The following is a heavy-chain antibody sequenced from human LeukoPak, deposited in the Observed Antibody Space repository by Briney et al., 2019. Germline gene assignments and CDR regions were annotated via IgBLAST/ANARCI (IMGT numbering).Heavy chain of an antibody. CDR1: GFIFSDYG. Sequence: PGGSLRLSCAASGFIFSDYGMHWVRQAPGKGLEWVAFIRYDGSEKYYADSVKGRFTISRDNSKNTLYLQMSSLRPDDTAVYYCAELGITMIGGVWGKGTTVTISS. CDR3: AELGITMIGGV. CDR2: IRYDGSEK. D-gene: IGHD3-10*02. J-gene: IGHJ6*04. V-gene: IGHV3-30*02.